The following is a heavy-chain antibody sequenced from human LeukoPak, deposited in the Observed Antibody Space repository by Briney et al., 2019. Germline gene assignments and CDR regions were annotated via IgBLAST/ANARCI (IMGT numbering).Heavy chain of an antibody. Sequence: ASVKVSCKASGYTFSNYALHWVRQAPGHRLEWMGWISVGNGHTEYSQRFQGRVTITRDTSASTAYMELSSLRSEDTAVYYCARDGPPAQPSGYRYMDVWGKGTTVTVSS. CDR2: ISVGNGHT. D-gene: IGHD3-22*01. V-gene: IGHV1-3*01. J-gene: IGHJ6*03. CDR1: GYTFSNYA. CDR3: ARDGPPAQPSGYRYMDV.